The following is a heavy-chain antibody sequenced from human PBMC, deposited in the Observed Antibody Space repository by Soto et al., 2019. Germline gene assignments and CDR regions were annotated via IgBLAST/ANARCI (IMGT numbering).Heavy chain of an antibody. Sequence: QVRLVQSAAEVKKPGASVKVSCKASGYTFTSYGISWVRQAPGQGLEWMGWISGYNGNTNLAQKLQGRVTMTTDTPTSTAFMELRSLRTDDTAVYYCARIADCMITTCSFPSRFHIRGYYYYYGMDVWGQGTTVTVSS. CDR2: ISGYNGNT. V-gene: IGHV1-18*01. J-gene: IGHJ6*02. CDR1: GYTFTSYG. CDR3: ARIADCMITTCSFPSRFHIRGYYYYYGMDV. D-gene: IGHD2-2*01.